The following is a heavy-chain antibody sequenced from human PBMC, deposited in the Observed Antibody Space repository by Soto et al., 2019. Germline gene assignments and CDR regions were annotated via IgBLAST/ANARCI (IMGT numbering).Heavy chain of an antibody. CDR3: AREVVTETTLGYFDF. CDR1: GGTFTNDA. V-gene: IGHV1-69*01. CDR2: IIPFFGTP. D-gene: IGHD2-21*02. Sequence: QVHLVQSGAEVKKSGSSVRVSCTASGGTFTNDAISWVRQAPGQGLEWLGRIIPFFGTPDYSQSFQGRLTITADESTGTAYMDLRSLRSDDTAVYYCAREVVTETTLGYFDFWSQGTLVTVSS. J-gene: IGHJ4*02.